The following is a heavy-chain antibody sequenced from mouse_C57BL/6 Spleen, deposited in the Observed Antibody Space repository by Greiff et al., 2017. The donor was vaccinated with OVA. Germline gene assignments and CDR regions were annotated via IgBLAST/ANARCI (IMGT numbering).Heavy chain of an antibody. CDR1: GYSFTGYY. V-gene: IGHV1-42*01. CDR2: INPSTGGT. D-gene: IGHD1-1*01. CDR3: ARGSFSYFDY. Sequence: EVMLVESGPELVKPGASVKISCKASGYSFTGYYMNWVKQSPEQSLEWIGEINPSTGGTTYNQKFKGKATLTVDKSSSTAYMQLKSLTSEDSAVYYCARGSFSYFDYWGQGTTLTVSS. J-gene: IGHJ2*01.